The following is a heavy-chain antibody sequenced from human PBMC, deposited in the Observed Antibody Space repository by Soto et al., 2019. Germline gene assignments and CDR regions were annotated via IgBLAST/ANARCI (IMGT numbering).Heavy chain of an antibody. V-gene: IGHV3-30-3*01. J-gene: IGHJ4*02. D-gene: IGHD6-13*01. CDR2: ISFDGNTK. CDR3: ARRGVEAANTGPGLDYYDY. Sequence: QVQLVESGGGVVQPGRSLRLSCAASGFSFSDYAIHWVRQAPGKGLEWIALISFDGNTKYYADSVKGRFTISRDDSRSTLYLQMNSLRAEDAAVYYCARRGVEAANTGPGLDYYDYWGQGTLVTVSS. CDR1: GFSFSDYA.